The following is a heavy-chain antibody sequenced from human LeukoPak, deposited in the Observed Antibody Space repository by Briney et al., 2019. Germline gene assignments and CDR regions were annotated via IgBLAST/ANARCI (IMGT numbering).Heavy chain of an antibody. Sequence: ASVKVSCKASGYTFTIDGISWVRHAPGQGREWRGWISAYNGNTNYAQKLQGRDTMTTDTSTSTAYMELRSLRSEDTAVYYCARALPGGEDSYYYYYYYMDVWGKGTTVTISS. CDR2: ISAYNGNT. CDR1: GYTFTIDG. V-gene: IGHV1-18*01. J-gene: IGHJ6*03. CDR3: ARALPGGEDSYYYYYYYMDV. D-gene: IGHD3-16*01.